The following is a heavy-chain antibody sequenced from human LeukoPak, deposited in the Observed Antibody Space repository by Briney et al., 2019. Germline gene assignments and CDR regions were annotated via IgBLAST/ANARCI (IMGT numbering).Heavy chain of an antibody. V-gene: IGHV4-61*08. D-gene: IGHD4-17*01. CDR1: GASVSSGGYY. Sequence: PSETLSLTCTVSGASVSSGGYYWSWIRQPPGKGLEWIGYIYYSGSTNYNPSLKSRVTISVDTSKNQFSLKLSSVTAADTAVYYCARDGATVTYDAFDIWGQGTMVTVSS. CDR2: IYYSGST. CDR3: ARDGATVTYDAFDI. J-gene: IGHJ3*02.